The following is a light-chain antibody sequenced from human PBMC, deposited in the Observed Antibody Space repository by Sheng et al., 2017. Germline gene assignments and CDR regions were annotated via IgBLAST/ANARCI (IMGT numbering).Light chain of an antibody. V-gene: IGLV1-51*02. CDR2: END. CDR1: SSNIGNNY. Sequence: QPVLTQPPSVSAAPGQKVTISCSGSSSNIGNNYVSWYQQLPGTAPKLLIYENDKRPSGIPDRFSGSKSGTSATLGITGLQTGDEADYYCGTWDTRLSINFVFGTGTKVTVL. CDR3: GTWDTRLSINFV. J-gene: IGLJ1*01.